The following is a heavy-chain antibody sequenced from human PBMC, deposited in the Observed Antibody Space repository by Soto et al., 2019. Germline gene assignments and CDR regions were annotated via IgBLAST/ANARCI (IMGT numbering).Heavy chain of an antibody. CDR3: ASGASCWYPYFFDS. CDR1: EGTFNSYA. J-gene: IGHJ4*02. D-gene: IGHD6-13*01. Sequence: QAQVVQSGAEVRKPGSSVKLSCKASEGTFNSYAIAWVRQAPGQGLEWMGGIIPYYNTLNYAQKFQDRVTITADDSTNTVYMELSSLRSDDTAVYFGASGASCWYPYFFDSWAQGTLVTVSS. V-gene: IGHV1-69*01. CDR2: IIPYYNTL.